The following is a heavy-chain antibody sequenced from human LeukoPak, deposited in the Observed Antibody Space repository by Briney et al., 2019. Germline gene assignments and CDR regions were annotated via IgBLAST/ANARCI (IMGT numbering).Heavy chain of an antibody. CDR1: GFTFSSYS. CDR3: AKKGGQGLNFFDY. J-gene: IGHJ4*02. D-gene: IGHD1-26*01. V-gene: IGHV3-21*01. Sequence: GGSLRLSCAASGFTFSSYSMNWVRQAPGKGLEWVSSISSSSSYIYYADSVKGRFTISRDNAKNSLYLQMNSLRAEDTAVYYCAKKGGQGLNFFDYWGQGTLVTVSS. CDR2: ISSSSSYI.